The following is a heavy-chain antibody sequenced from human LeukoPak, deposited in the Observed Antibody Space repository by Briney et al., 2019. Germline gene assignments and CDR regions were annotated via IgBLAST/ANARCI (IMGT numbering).Heavy chain of an antibody. D-gene: IGHD3-22*01. CDR1: GFTFSTYG. Sequence: RSLRLSCAGSGFTFSTYGMYWVRQAPGKGLEWVAVISYDGSNEYYADSVKGRFTISRDNSKNTVYLQMNSLRPEDTAVYYCAKPYTSGYFDYWGQGTLVTVSS. CDR2: ISYDGSNE. V-gene: IGHV3-30*18. CDR3: AKPYTSGYFDY. J-gene: IGHJ4*02.